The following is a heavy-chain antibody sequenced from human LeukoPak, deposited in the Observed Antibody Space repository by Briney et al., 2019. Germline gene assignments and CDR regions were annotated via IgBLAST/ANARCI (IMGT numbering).Heavy chain of an antibody. CDR3: ATLTGPRTFDY. J-gene: IGHJ4*02. Sequence: SETLSLTCTVSGGSISSYYWSWIRQPPGKGLEWIGYIYYSGSTNYNPSLKSRVTISVDTSKNQFSLKLSSVTAADTALYYCATLTGPRTFDYWGQGTLVTVSS. V-gene: IGHV4-59*01. D-gene: IGHD1-20*01. CDR2: IYYSGST. CDR1: GGSISSYY.